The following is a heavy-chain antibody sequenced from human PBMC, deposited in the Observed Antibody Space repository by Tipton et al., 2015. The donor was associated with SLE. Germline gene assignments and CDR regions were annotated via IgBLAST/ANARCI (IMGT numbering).Heavy chain of an antibody. CDR1: GFTFSSYG. V-gene: IGHV3-30*02. CDR3: AKDGMLEFSGSHHLDY. Sequence: SLRLSCAASGFTFSSYGMYWVRQAPGKGLEWVAFIRYDGSEKYYADSVKGRFTLSRDNSRNMLHLQMNSLRAEDTAVYYCAKDGMLEFSGSHHLDYWGQGTLVTVPS. D-gene: IGHD1-26*01. CDR2: IRYDGSEK. J-gene: IGHJ4*02.